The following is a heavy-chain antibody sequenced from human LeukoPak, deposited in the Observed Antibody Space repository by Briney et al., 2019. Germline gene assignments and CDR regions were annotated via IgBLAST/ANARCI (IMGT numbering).Heavy chain of an antibody. CDR1: GYTFTSYG. V-gene: IGHV1-18*01. J-gene: IGHJ4*02. Sequence: GASVEVSCKASGYTFTSYGISWVRQAPGQGLEWMGWISAYNGNTNYAQKLQGGVTMTTDTSTSTAYMELRSLRSDDTAVYYCARSGKSSGYYPQGYWGQGTLVTVSS. CDR3: ARSGKSSGYYPQGY. D-gene: IGHD3-22*01. CDR2: ISAYNGNT.